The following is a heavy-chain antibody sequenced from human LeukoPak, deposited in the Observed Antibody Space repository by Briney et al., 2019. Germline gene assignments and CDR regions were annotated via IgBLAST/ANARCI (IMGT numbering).Heavy chain of an antibody. J-gene: IGHJ4*02. D-gene: IGHD3-16*01. V-gene: IGHV3-30*18. CDR1: GFTFSSYG. CDR3: AKDRPRLGEFFDY. Sequence: GGSLRLSCAASGFTFSSYGMHWVRQAPGKGLEWVAVISYDGSNKYYADSVKGRFTISRDNSKNTLYLQMNSLRAEDTAVYYCAKDRPRLGEFFDYWGQGTLVTVPS. CDR2: ISYDGSNK.